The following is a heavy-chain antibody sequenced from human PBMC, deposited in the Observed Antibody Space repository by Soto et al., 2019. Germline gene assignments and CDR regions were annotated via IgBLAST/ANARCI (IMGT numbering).Heavy chain of an antibody. CDR2: ISYDGSNK. J-gene: IGHJ4*02. CDR3: AKSWYYGSGSYLGFDY. D-gene: IGHD3-10*01. Sequence: QVQLVESGGGVVQPGRSLRLSCAASGFTFSSYGMHWVRQAPGKGLEWVAVISYDGSNKYYADSVKGRFTISRDNSKNTLYLQMNSLRAEDTAVYYWAKSWYYGSGSYLGFDYWGQGTLVTVSS. CDR1: GFTFSSYG. V-gene: IGHV3-30*18.